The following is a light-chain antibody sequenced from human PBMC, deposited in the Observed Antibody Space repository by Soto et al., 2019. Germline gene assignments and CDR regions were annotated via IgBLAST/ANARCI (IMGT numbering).Light chain of an antibody. CDR2: SAS. Sequence: IVLTQSPDTLSLSPLESAVFSYMAIQRVDRTYLAWYQQKPAQAPRLPLYSASSRAAGITEAFSGSGSGAGFPLTISSLEPVDLAVYYCQYYDAPPGITCGRGTRLEIK. J-gene: IGKJ5*01. CDR1: QRVDRTY. V-gene: IGKV3-20*01. CDR3: QYYDAPPGIT.